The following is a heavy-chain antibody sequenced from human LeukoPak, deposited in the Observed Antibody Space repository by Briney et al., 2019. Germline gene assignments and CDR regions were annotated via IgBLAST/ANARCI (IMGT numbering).Heavy chain of an antibody. Sequence: SETLSLTCTVSGGSISSYYWSWIRQPPGKGLGWIGYIYYSGSTNYNPSLKSRVTISVDTSKNQFSLKLSSVTAADTAVYYCARGVKGYNWNDMMSWFDPWGQGTLVTVSS. V-gene: IGHV4-59*01. CDR3: ARGVKGYNWNDMMSWFDP. CDR1: GGSISSYY. D-gene: IGHD1-1*01. J-gene: IGHJ5*02. CDR2: IYYSGST.